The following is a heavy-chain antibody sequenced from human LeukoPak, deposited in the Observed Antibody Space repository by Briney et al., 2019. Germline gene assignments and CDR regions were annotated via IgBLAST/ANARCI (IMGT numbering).Heavy chain of an antibody. CDR2: VDPRDSNA. CDR1: GYTFTKYW. D-gene: IGHD4-17*01. J-gene: IGHJ2*01. CDR3: ARGSTVTGRWYFDL. Sequence: GESLKISCEGSGYTFTKYWISWVRQMPGQGLEWVGWVDPRDSNALYSPSSQGHVTMSVDKSSSTAYLQWRSLEASDTAMYYCARGSTVTGRWYFDLWGRGTSVAVSS. V-gene: IGHV5-10-1*01.